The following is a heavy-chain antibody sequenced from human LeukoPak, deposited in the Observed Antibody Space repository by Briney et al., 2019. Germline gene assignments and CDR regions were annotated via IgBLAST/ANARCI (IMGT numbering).Heavy chain of an antibody. D-gene: IGHD6-19*01. J-gene: IGHJ6*03. CDR3: ARGRRWGSGWWVSSTDYYYYMDV. CDR2: IYTSGST. CDR1: GGSISSGSYY. V-gene: IGHV4-61*02. Sequence: PSQTLSLTCTVSGGSISSGSYYWSWIRQPAGKGLEWIGRIYTSGSTNYNPSLKSRVTISVDTSKNQFSLKLSSVTAADTAVYYCARGRRWGSGWWVSSTDYYYYMDVWGKGTTVTVSS.